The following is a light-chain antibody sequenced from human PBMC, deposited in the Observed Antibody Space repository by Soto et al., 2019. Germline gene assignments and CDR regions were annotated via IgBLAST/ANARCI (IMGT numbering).Light chain of an antibody. J-gene: IGKJ1*01. V-gene: IGKV4-1*01. CDR2: WAS. CDR1: QSVLYSSDNKNY. Sequence: DIVMTQSPDSLAVSLGERATINCKSSQSVLYSSDNKNYLAWYQQKPGHPPKLLIYWASTRESGVPDRFSGSGARTDFTLTICILHAEDVAVYYCQKYYSTPRTFGQGTKVEIK. CDR3: QKYYSTPRT.